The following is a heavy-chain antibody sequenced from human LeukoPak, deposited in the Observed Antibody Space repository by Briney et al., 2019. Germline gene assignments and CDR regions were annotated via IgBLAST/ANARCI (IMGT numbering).Heavy chain of an antibody. D-gene: IGHD5-24*01. CDR3: ARYVSDGYNAPFDS. V-gene: IGHV3-21*01. CDR2: ISRSSSYI. Sequence: GGSLRLSCAASGFTFSNAWMNWVRQAPGKGLEWVSSISRSSSYIYYADSVKGRFTISRDNAKNSLYLQMNSLRAEDTAVYFCARYVSDGYNAPFDSWGQGTLVTASS. J-gene: IGHJ4*02. CDR1: GFTFSNAW.